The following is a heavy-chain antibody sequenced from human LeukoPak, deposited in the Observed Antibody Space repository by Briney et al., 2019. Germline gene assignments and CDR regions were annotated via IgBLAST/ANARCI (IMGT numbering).Heavy chain of an antibody. J-gene: IGHJ4*02. CDR3: ARSGGSYFYY. V-gene: IGHV5-51*01. CDR1: GSRFTSYW. CDR2: IYPGDSDT. D-gene: IGHD1-26*01. Sequence: GESLQISCKGSGSRFTSYWIGWARQMPGKGLEWMGIIYPGDSDTRYSPSFQGQVTISADKSISTAYLQWSSLKDSDTAMYYCARSGGSYFYYWGQGTLVTVSS.